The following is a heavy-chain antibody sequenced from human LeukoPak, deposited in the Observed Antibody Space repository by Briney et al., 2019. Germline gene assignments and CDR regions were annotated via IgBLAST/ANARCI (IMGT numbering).Heavy chain of an antibody. CDR3: ARRWSSSWYNWFDP. Sequence: SETLSLTCAVYGGSFSGYYWSWIRQPPGKGLEWIGEINHSGGTNYNPSLKSRVTISVDTSKNQFSLKLSSVTAADTAVYYCARRWSSSWYNWFDPWGQGTLVTVSS. CDR2: INHSGGT. V-gene: IGHV4-34*01. CDR1: GGSFSGYY. D-gene: IGHD6-13*01. J-gene: IGHJ5*02.